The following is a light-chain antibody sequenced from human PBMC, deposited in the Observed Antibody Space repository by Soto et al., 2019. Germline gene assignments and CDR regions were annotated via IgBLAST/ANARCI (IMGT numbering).Light chain of an antibody. CDR1: QSVRSN. Sequence: EIVMTQSPATLSVSPGERSTISGLASQSVRSNLAWYQQKPGQAPRLVIYAASTRATGIPDRFSGSVSGTEFTLTISRLKSEDFAVYYCQQYNEWPPFTFGQGTRLAIK. CDR3: QQYNEWPPFT. J-gene: IGKJ5*01. V-gene: IGKV3-15*01. CDR2: AAS.